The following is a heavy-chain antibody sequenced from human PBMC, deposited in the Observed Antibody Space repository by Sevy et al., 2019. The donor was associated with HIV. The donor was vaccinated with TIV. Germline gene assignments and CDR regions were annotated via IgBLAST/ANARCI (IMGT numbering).Heavy chain of an antibody. V-gene: IGHV1-8*01. CDR1: GYTFTDYD. Sequence: ASVKVSCKASGYTFTDYDITWVRQVTGQGLELVGWMNPNSGHTAYTENFQGRVSTTRDTSISTAYMELSSLRSEDTAVYYCAKLASCGGDCYYFDFRGQGTLVTVSS. J-gene: IGHJ4*02. CDR2: MNPNSGHT. CDR3: AKLASCGGDCYYFDF. D-gene: IGHD2-21*02.